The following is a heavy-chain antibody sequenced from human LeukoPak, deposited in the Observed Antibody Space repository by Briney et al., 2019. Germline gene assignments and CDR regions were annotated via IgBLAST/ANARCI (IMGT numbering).Heavy chain of an antibody. Sequence: SGGSLSLSCAASGFTFDDYAMHWVRQPPGRGWEWVSGVSWISGTKGYADSVKSRFTISRDNAKNSLYLQMNSLRAEDMAFYYCAKGNSGSYSQDRFEAWGQGALVTVSS. CDR1: GFTFDDYA. V-gene: IGHV3-9*03. CDR2: VSWISGTK. J-gene: IGHJ5*02. CDR3: AKGNSGSYSQDRFEA. D-gene: IGHD1-26*01.